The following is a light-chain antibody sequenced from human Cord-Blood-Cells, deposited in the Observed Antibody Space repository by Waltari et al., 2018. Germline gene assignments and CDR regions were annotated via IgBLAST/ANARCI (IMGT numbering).Light chain of an antibody. J-gene: IGKJ4*01. CDR2: DAY. V-gene: IGKV1-5*01. CDR1: QIISSW. Sequence: DIQMTQSPSTLSASVGDRVTITCRASQIISSWLACYQQKPGKAPNLLLYDAYILESGVPSRFSGSGSGTEFTLTIRSLQPDDFATYYCQQYNSYLTFGGGTKVEIK. CDR3: QQYNSYLT.